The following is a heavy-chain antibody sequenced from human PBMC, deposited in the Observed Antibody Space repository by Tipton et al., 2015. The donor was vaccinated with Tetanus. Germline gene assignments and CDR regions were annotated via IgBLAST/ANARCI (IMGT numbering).Heavy chain of an antibody. CDR3: ARENGGYDYYYYYGMDV. CDR2: ISSSSSYI. D-gene: IGHD5-12*01. V-gene: IGHV3-21*01. Sequence: SLRLSCAASGFTFSSYSMNWVRQAPGKGLEWVSSISSSSSYIYYADSVKGRFTTSRDNAKNSLYLQMNSLRAEDTAVYYCARENGGYDYYYYYGMDVWGQGTTVTVSS. CDR1: GFTFSSYS. J-gene: IGHJ6*02.